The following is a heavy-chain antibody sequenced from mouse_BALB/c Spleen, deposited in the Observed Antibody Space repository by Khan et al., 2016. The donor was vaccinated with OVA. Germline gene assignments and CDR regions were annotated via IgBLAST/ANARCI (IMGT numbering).Heavy chain of an antibody. J-gene: IGHJ3*01. V-gene: IGHV1-4*01. CDR2: INPTNIYT. CDR3: SRVGPYHGIYGAWVAY. CDR1: GYTFTSYT. Sequence: VQLQESGAELARPGASVKMSCKASGYTFTSYTIHWVKQRPGQGLEWIGYINPTNIYTNYNQKFRDKATLTADKSSRTAYMQLSSLTSEDSAVYYCSRVGPYHGIYGAWVAYWGQGTLVTVSA. D-gene: IGHD2-10*01.